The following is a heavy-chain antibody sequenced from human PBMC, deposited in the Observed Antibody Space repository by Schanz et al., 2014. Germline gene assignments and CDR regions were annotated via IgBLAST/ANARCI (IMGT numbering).Heavy chain of an antibody. V-gene: IGHV3-74*01. CDR3: VRDTDYHFDY. CDR1: GITFSRHA. Sequence: EVHLVESGGGLVQPGGSLRLSCAASGITFSRHAMSWVRQAPGKGLEWVSRTSNDGSFTTFADSVKGRFTISRDNAKNPLYLQMNSLRAEDTAVYYCVRDTDYHFDYWGQGTLVTVSS. CDR2: TSNDGSFT. D-gene: IGHD4-17*01. J-gene: IGHJ4*02.